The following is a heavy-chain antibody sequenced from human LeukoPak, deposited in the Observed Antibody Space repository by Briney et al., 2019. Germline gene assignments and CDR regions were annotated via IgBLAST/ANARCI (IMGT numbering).Heavy chain of an antibody. Sequence: SETLSLTCTVSGGSISSGGYYWSWIRQHPGKGLEWIGYIYYSGSTYYNPSLKSRVTISVDTSKNQFSLKLSSVTAADTAVYYCARDNDILTGYLAWSPNSPDYWGQGTLVTVSS. J-gene: IGHJ4*02. D-gene: IGHD3-9*01. CDR2: IYYSGST. CDR3: ARDNDILTGYLAWSPNSPDY. V-gene: IGHV4-31*03. CDR1: GGSISSGGYY.